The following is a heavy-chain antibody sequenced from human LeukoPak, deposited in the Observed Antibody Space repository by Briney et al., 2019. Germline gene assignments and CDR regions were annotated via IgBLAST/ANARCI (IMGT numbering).Heavy chain of an antibody. J-gene: IGHJ4*02. Sequence: PGGSLRLSCAASGFTFSSYAMSWVRQAPGKGLEWVSAISGSGGSTYYADSVKGRFTISRDNSKNTLYLQMNGLRAEDTAVYYCAKDREYSGSQIDYWGQGTLVTVSS. CDR2: ISGSGGST. CDR1: GFTFSSYA. D-gene: IGHD1-26*01. V-gene: IGHV3-23*01. CDR3: AKDREYSGSQIDY.